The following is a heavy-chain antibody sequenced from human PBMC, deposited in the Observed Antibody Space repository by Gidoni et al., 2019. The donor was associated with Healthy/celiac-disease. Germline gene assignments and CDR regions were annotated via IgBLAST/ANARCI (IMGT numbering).Heavy chain of an antibody. D-gene: IGHD1-26*01. Sequence: QVQLVESGGGVVQPGRSLRLSCAASGFTFSSYGMHWVRQAPGKGLEWVAVISYDGSNKYYADSVKGRFTISRDNSKNTLYLQMNSLRAEDRAVYYCAKGEEGGMDVWGQGTTVTVSS. CDR1: GFTFSSYG. CDR2: ISYDGSNK. V-gene: IGHV3-30*18. CDR3: AKGEEGGMDV. J-gene: IGHJ6*02.